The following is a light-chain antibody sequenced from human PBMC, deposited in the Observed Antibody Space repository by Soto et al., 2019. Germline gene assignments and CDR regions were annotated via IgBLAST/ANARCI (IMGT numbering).Light chain of an antibody. CDR3: QQSFSTPPT. CDR2: AAS. Sequence: DIQMTQSPSSLSAFVGDRVTITCRASQSIGTYLNWYLQKPGKAPQLLIHAASSLQTGVPSRFSGSGSGTEFTLTISSLQPEDFASLYCQQSFSTPPTFGQGTKLAIK. J-gene: IGKJ2*01. CDR1: QSIGTY. V-gene: IGKV1-39*01.